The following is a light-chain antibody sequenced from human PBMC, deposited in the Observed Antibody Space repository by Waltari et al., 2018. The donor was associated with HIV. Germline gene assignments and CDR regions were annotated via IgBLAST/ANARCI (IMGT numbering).Light chain of an antibody. Sequence: SYELTQPPSVSVSPGQTARIPCPGDALPKQSAYWYQQKPGQAPVVVIYKDSERASGIPERFSGSSSGTTVTLTISGVQAEDEADYYCQSADSSGTYPVVFGGGTKLTVL. CDR3: QSADSSGTYPVV. J-gene: IGLJ2*01. CDR2: KDS. CDR1: ALPKQS. V-gene: IGLV3-25*03.